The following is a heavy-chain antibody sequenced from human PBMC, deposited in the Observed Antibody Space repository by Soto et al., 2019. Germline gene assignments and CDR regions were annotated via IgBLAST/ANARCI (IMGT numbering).Heavy chain of an antibody. CDR2: IYPGDSDT. D-gene: IGHD3-22*01. Sequence: PGESLKISCKGSGYSFTSYWIGWVRQMPGKGLEWMGIIYPGDSDTRYSPSFQGQVTISRDNAKNSLYLQMNSLRDEDKAVYYCAILTTYYYDSSGYGPDAFDIWGQGKMVTFS. J-gene: IGHJ3*02. CDR3: AILTTYYYDSSGYGPDAFDI. CDR1: GYSFTSYW. V-gene: IGHV5-51*01.